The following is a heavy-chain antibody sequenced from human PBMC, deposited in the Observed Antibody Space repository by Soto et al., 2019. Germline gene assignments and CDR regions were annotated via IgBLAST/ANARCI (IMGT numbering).Heavy chain of an antibody. V-gene: IGHV3-23*01. D-gene: IGHD2-2*01. CDR2: ISGSGGST. CDR1: GFTFSSYA. J-gene: IGHJ6*03. Sequence: GGSLTLSCAACGFTFSSYAMSWVRQAQGKGLEWVSAISGSGGSTYYADSVKGRFTISRDNSKNTLYLQMNSLRAEDTAVYYCAKDHCSSTSCYSHYYYYYMDVWGKGTTVTVSS. CDR3: AKDHCSSTSCYSHYYYYYMDV.